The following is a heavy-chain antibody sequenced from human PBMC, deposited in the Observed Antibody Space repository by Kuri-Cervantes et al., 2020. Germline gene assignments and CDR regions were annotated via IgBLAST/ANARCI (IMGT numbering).Heavy chain of an antibody. D-gene: IGHD5-24*01. Sequence: GESLKISCAASGFTFSDYYMSWIRQAPGKGLEWVSYISSSGSTIYYADSVKGRFTISRDNSKNTLYLQMGSLRAEDMAVYYCARENGYNPSSYYYGMDVWGQGTTVTVSS. CDR1: GFTFSDYY. CDR2: ISSSGSTI. V-gene: IGHV3-11*04. CDR3: ARENGYNPSSYYYGMDV. J-gene: IGHJ6*02.